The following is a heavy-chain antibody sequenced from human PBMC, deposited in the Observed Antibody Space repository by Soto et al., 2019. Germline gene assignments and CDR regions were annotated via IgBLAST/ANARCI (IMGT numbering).Heavy chain of an antibody. CDR3: VRGGGGGQFDS. CDR1: GFTFSDFY. J-gene: IGHJ4*02. CDR2: ISPKSNYR. D-gene: IGHD2-21*01. Sequence: QIQVVESGGRLVKPGGALRLSCEASGFTFSDFYMSWIRQAPGQGLEWLSYISPKSNYREYAESVKGRHTISRDNAKNSLSLQLNSLRVEDTAVYYCVRGGGGGQFDSWGQGALVTVSS. V-gene: IGHV3-11*06.